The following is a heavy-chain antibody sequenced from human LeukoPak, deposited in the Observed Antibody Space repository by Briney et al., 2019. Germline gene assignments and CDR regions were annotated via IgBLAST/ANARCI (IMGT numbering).Heavy chain of an antibody. CDR3: ATDLAVAGTNAFDI. Sequence: ASVKVSCKVSGYTLTELSMHWVRQAPGKGLEWMGGFDPEDGETIYAQKFQGRVTMTEDTSTDTAYMELSSLRSEDTAVYYCATDLAVAGTNAFDIWGQGTMVTVSS. V-gene: IGHV1-24*01. CDR1: GYTLTELS. CDR2: FDPEDGET. J-gene: IGHJ3*02. D-gene: IGHD6-19*01.